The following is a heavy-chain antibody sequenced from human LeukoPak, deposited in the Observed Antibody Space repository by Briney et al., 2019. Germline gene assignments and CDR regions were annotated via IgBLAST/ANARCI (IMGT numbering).Heavy chain of an antibody. CDR3: ARGDIDSSGYYLNWFDP. V-gene: IGHV1-18*01. Sequence: VASVKVSCKASGYSFISYGITWVRRAPGQGLEWMGWISAHNSHIKYEKNFQGRVTMTTDTSTSTAYMELRSLRSDDTAVYYCARGDIDSSGYYLNWFDPWGQGTLVTVSS. D-gene: IGHD3-22*01. CDR1: GYSFISYG. CDR2: ISAHNSHI. J-gene: IGHJ5*02.